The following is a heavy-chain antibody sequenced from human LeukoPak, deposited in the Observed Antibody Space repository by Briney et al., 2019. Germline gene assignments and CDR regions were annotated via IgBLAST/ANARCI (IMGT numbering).Heavy chain of an antibody. D-gene: IGHD4-23*01. V-gene: IGHV3-23*01. Sequence: GGSLRLSCAASGFTFSSYAMSWVRQAPGKGLEWVSAISGSGGSTYYADSVKGRFTISRDNSKNTLYLQMNSLRAEDTAVYYCARGVGELPYNWFGPWGQGTLVTVSS. CDR2: ISGSGGST. J-gene: IGHJ5*02. CDR3: ARGVGELPYNWFGP. CDR1: GFTFSSYA.